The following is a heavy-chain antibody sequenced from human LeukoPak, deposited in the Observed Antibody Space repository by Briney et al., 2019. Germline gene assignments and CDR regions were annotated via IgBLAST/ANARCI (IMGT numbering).Heavy chain of an antibody. J-gene: IGHJ3*02. D-gene: IGHD3-10*01. CDR1: GYTFTSYG. Sequence: GASVKVSCKASGYTFTSYGISWVRQAPGQGLEWMGWISAYNGNTNYAQKLQGRVTMTTDTSTSTAYMELRSLRSDDTAVYYCARWGYYYGSGSLTADAFDIWGQGTMVTVSS. CDR3: ARWGYYYGSGSLTADAFDI. CDR2: ISAYNGNT. V-gene: IGHV1-18*01.